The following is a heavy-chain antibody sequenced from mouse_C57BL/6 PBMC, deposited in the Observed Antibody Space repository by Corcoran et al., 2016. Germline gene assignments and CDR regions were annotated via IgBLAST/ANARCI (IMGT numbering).Heavy chain of an antibody. J-gene: IGHJ4*01. Sequence: QIQLVQSGPELKKPGETVKISCKASGYTFTTYGMSWVKQAPGKGLKWMGWINTYSGVPTYADDFKGRFAFSLETSASTAYLQINNLKNEDTATYFCARSYYGSSPYAMDYWGRGTSVTVSS. CDR2: INTYSGVP. CDR3: ARSYYGSSPYAMDY. D-gene: IGHD1-1*01. V-gene: IGHV9-3*01. CDR1: GYTFTTYG.